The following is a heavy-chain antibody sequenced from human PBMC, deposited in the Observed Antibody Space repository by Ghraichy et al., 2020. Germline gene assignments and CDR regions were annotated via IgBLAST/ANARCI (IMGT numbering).Heavy chain of an antibody. CDR2: TYYRSKWYN. CDR1: GDSVSSNSAA. V-gene: IGHV6-1*01. CDR3: ARHVAVADIGHYYYYYGMDV. D-gene: IGHD6-19*01. J-gene: IGHJ6*02. Sequence: SQTLSLTCAISGDSVSSNSAAWNWIRQSPSRGLEWLGRTYYRSKWYNDYAVSVKSRITINPDTSKNQFSLQLNSVTPEDTAVYYCARHVAVADIGHYYYYYGMDVWGQGTTVTVSS.